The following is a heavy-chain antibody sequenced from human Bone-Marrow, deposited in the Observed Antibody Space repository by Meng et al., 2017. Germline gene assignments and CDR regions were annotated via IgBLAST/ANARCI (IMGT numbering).Heavy chain of an antibody. Sequence: GSLRLSCTVSGGSISSSSYYWGWIRQPPGKGLEWIGSIYYSGSTYYNPSLKSRVTISVDTSKNQFSLKLSSVTAADTAVYYCARTVQLWLMGFDYWGQGTLVTVPS. CDR3: ARTVQLWLMGFDY. D-gene: IGHD5-18*01. CDR1: GGSISSSSYY. CDR2: IYYSGST. V-gene: IGHV4-39*07. J-gene: IGHJ4*02.